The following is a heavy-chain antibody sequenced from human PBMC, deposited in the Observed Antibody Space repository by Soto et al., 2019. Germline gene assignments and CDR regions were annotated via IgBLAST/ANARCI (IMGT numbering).Heavy chain of an antibody. J-gene: IGHJ5*02. D-gene: IGHD2-15*01. Sequence: SETLSLTCSVSGGSFSSSDYYWSWLRQRPGESPEWIGYIPFSGNARYNPSLQSRVVISIEKSTNQCSLNLTSVTAADTAVYYCARDRRRDCSGGACYYFSWFDPWGPGTLVTVS. CDR3: ARDRRRDCSGGACYYFSWFDP. CDR1: GGSFSSSDYY. CDR2: IPFSGNA. V-gene: IGHV4-31*03.